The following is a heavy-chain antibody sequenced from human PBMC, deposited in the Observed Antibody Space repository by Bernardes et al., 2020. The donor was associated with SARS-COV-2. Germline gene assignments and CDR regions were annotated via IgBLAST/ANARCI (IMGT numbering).Heavy chain of an antibody. J-gene: IGHJ4*02. CDR2: IYRGGST. V-gene: IGHV3-66*02. Sequence: GGSLRLSCAASGFTVSSNYMGWVRQAPGKGLEWVSVIYRGGSTYHGDPVKGRFSISRDNSKNTLFLQMNSLRVEDTAVYYCASRMATSWVFNYWGQGTLVTVSS. D-gene: IGHD5-12*01. CDR3: ASRMATSWVFNY. CDR1: GFTVSSNY.